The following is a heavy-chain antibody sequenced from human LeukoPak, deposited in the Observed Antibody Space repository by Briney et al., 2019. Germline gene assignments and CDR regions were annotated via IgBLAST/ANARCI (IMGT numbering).Heavy chain of an antibody. Sequence: GGSLRLSCAASGFTVSSNYMSWVRQAPGKGLEWVSVIYSGGSTYYADSVKGRFTISRDSSKNTLYLQMNSLRAEDTAVYYCATDPSYVPPTTWGQGTLVTVSS. D-gene: IGHD2/OR15-2a*01. CDR2: IYSGGST. V-gene: IGHV3-53*01. CDR3: ATDPSYVPPTT. J-gene: IGHJ4*02. CDR1: GFTVSSNY.